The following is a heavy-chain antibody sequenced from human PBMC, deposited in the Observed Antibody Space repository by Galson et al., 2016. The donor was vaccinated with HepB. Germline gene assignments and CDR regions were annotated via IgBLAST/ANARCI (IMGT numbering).Heavy chain of an antibody. J-gene: IGHJ4*02. CDR3: AREAAPGDDYSLAY. CDR1: KYTFTVCY. D-gene: IGHD4-11*01. Sequence: SVKVSCKASKYTFTVCYIHWVRQAPGQGLEWMGWISPNSGGTNYAQKFQGRVTMTRDTSITTAYMELSSLRSDDTAVYYCAREAAPGDDYSLAYWGQGTLVTVSS. CDR2: ISPNSGGT. V-gene: IGHV1-2*02.